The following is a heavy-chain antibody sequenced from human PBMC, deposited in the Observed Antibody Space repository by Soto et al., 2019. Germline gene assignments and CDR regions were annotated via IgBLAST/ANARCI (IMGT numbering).Heavy chain of an antibody. Sequence: QVQLAQSANEVKKPGASVRVSCKAAGYTFIRYGIAWVRQAPGQGLEWMGWISPYNDYTVYAQKFQGRVSMTADTSTRTVYMKLRVLKSDDTAVYYSARGGYYDNSWGKLSHYGLDVWGQGTSVSVSS. J-gene: IGHJ6*02. CDR1: GYTFIRYG. D-gene: IGHD3-16*01. CDR2: ISPYNDYT. CDR3: ARGGYYDNSWGKLSHYGLDV. V-gene: IGHV1-18*01.